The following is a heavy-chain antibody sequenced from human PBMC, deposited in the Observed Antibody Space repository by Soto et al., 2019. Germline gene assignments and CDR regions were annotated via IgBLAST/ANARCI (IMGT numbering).Heavy chain of an antibody. V-gene: IGHV4-31*03. J-gene: IGHJ3*02. CDR1: GGSISSGGYY. CDR3: ARGGGATRVYDAFDI. D-gene: IGHD5-12*01. Sequence: SETLSLTCTVSGGSISSGGYYWSWIRQHPGKGMEWIGYIYYSGSTYYNPSLKSRVTISVDTSKNQFSLKLSSVTAADTALYYCARGGGATRVYDAFDIWGQGTMVTV. CDR2: IYYSGST.